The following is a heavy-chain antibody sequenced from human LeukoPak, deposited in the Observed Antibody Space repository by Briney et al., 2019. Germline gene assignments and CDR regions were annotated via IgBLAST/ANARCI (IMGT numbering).Heavy chain of an antibody. D-gene: IGHD3-22*01. Sequence: SVKVSCKASGGTFSSYAISWVRQAPGQGLEWMGRIIPIFGTANYAQKFKGRVTITTDESTSTDYMELSSLRSEDTAVYYCARDPAVLGYDSSGWDYWGQGTLVTVSS. V-gene: IGHV1-69*05. J-gene: IGHJ4*02. CDR1: GGTFSSYA. CDR3: ARDPAVLGYDSSGWDY. CDR2: IIPIFGTA.